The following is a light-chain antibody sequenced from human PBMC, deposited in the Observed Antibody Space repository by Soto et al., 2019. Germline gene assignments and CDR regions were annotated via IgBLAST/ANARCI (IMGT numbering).Light chain of an antibody. CDR3: QQYGSSPFT. V-gene: IGKV3-20*01. CDR2: GAS. J-gene: IGKJ3*01. Sequence: EIVLTQSPGTLSLSPGEIATLSCRASQSVSGSCLAWYQQKPGQAPRLLTYGASSRATGIPDRFSGSGSGTSFTLNISRLEPEDFAVYYCQQYGSSPFTFGPGTKVDIK. CDR1: QSVSGSC.